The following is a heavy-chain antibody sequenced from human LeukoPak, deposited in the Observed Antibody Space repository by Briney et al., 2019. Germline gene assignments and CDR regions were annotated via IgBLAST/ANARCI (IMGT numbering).Heavy chain of an antibody. J-gene: IGHJ3*02. CDR3: ANYGGWVGGSGSNHAFDI. CDR1: GYTFTSYY. V-gene: IGHV1-46*01. Sequence: ASVKVSCKASGYTFTSYYMHWVRQAPGQGLEWMGIINPSGGSTSYAQKFQGRVTMTRDTSTSTVYMKLSSLRSEDTAVYYCANYGGWVGGSGSNHAFDIWGQGTMVTVSS. CDR2: INPSGGST. D-gene: IGHD3-10*01.